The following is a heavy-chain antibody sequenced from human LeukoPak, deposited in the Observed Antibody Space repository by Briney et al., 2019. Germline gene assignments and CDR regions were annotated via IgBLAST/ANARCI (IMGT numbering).Heavy chain of an antibody. Sequence: AASVKVSCKASVYSFTNFDINWVRQATGQGLEWMGWMNPNSGNKGYAQKFQGRVSMTMNTSITTAYMELSSLRSEDTAVYYCARGPQWRGDYDYMDVWGRGTTVTVSS. D-gene: IGHD6-19*01. CDR3: ARGPQWRGDYDYMDV. CDR2: MNPNSGNK. V-gene: IGHV1-8*01. J-gene: IGHJ6*03. CDR1: VYSFTNFD.